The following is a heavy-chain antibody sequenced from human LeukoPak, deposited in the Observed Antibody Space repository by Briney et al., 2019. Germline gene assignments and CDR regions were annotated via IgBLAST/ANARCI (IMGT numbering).Heavy chain of an antibody. J-gene: IGHJ3*02. CDR2: INSDGSST. CDR1: GFTFSDYW. D-gene: IGHD3-22*01. V-gene: IGHV3-74*01. CDR3: ARTYYDSSGYYSAFDI. Sequence: GGSLTLSCAASGFTFSDYWMHWVRQAPGEGLVWVSRINSDGSSTTHADSVKGRFTISRDNAKNTLYLQMNSLRDEDTAVYYCARTYYDSSGYYSAFDIWGQGTTVTVSS.